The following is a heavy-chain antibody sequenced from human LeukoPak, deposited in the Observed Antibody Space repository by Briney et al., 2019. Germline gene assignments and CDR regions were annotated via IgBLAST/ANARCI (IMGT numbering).Heavy chain of an antibody. V-gene: IGHV1-69*13. CDR1: GGTFSSYA. CDR2: IIPIFGTA. Sequence: SVKVSCKASGGTFSSYAISWVRQAPGQGLEWMGGIIPIFGTANYAQKFQGRVTITADESTSTAYMELSSLRSEDTAVYYCARAGGADSPQDLDYWGQGILVTVSS. CDR3: ARAGGADSPQDLDY. D-gene: IGHD3-22*01. J-gene: IGHJ4*02.